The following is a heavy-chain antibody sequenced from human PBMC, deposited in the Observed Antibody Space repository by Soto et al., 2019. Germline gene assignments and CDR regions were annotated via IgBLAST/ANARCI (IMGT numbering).Heavy chain of an antibody. CDR3: ARGGIEASILGENWFDP. V-gene: IGHV1-8*01. Sequence: ASVKVSCKASGYTFTSYDINWVRQATGQGLEWMGWMNPNSGNTGYAQKFQGRVTMTRNTSISTAYMELSSLRSEDTAVYYCARGGIEASILGENWFDPLGQGTLVNVSS. D-gene: IGHD6-13*01. CDR2: MNPNSGNT. J-gene: IGHJ5*02. CDR1: GYTFTSYD.